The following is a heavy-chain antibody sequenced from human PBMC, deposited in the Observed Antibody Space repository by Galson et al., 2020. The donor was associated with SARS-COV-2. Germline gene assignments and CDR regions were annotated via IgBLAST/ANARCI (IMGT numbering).Heavy chain of an antibody. CDR3: AREKGGGGDGYGMDV. CDR2: IWYDGSDK. Sequence: GSLRLSCAASGFTFSTYGMHWVRQPPGKGLECVAVIWYDGSDKFYADSVRGRFTISRDNSNNTLYLQMNSLRVEDTALYYCAREKGGGGDGYGMDVWGQGTMVTVSS. V-gene: IGHV3-33*01. CDR1: GFTFSTYG. D-gene: IGHD3-16*01. J-gene: IGHJ6*02.